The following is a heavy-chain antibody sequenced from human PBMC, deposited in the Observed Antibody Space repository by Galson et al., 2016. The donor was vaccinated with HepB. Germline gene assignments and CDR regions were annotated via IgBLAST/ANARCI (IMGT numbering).Heavy chain of an antibody. D-gene: IGHD3-22*01. V-gene: IGHV3-30-3*01. CDR3: AGSYHSSGYFGNWYFDL. J-gene: IGHJ2*01. CDR2: ISADGSNY. CDR1: GFTFSSYG. Sequence: SLRLSCAASGFTFSSYGIHWVRQAPGKGLEWAAVISADGSNYYYADSVKGRFTISRDNSKNTLYLQMNSLTTEDTAVYCCAGSYHSSGYFGNWYFDLWGRGTLVTVSS.